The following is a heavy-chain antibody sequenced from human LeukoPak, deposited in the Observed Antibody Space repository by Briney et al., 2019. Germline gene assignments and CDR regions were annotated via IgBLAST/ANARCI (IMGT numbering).Heavy chain of an antibody. CDR2: INHSGST. CDR1: GGSFSGYY. D-gene: IGHD3-22*01. V-gene: IGHV4-34*01. CDR3: ARGFEDYYDSSGYYQTHLAYYFDY. J-gene: IGHJ4*02. Sequence: PSETLSLTCAVYGGSFSGYYWTWIRQPPGKGLEWIGEINHSGSTNYNPSLKSRVTISVDTSKNQFSLKLRSVTAADMAVYYCARGFEDYYDSSGYYQTHLAYYFDYWGQGTLVTVSS.